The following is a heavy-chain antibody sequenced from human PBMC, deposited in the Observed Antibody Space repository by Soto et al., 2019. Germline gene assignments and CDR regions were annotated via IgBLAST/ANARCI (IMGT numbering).Heavy chain of an antibody. J-gene: IGHJ6*02. Sequence: GGSLRLSCSASGFTFSSYAMHWVRQAPGKGLEYVSAISSNGGSTYYADSVKGRFTISRDNSKNTLYLQMSSLRAEDTAVYYCVKGSSNYYYYDAMDVWGQGTTVTVSS. D-gene: IGHD6-13*01. CDR2: ISSNGGST. CDR3: VKGSSNYYYYDAMDV. CDR1: GFTFSSYA. V-gene: IGHV3-64D*06.